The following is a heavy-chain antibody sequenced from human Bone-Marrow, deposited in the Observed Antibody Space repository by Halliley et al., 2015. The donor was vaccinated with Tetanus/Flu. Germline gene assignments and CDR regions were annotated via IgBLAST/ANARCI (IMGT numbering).Heavy chain of an antibody. CDR3: ARDHAFGVVEDNYYHGLDV. CDR2: IYYSGST. J-gene: IGHJ6*02. D-gene: IGHD3-3*01. V-gene: IGHV4-31*03. Sequence: TLSLTCTVSGGSISSGDYYWSWIRQHPGKGLEWIGYIYYSGSTYYNPSLKSRVTISVDTSKNQFSLKLSSVTAADTAVYYCARDHAFGVVEDNYYHGLDVWGQGTTVTVSS. CDR1: GGSISSGDYY.